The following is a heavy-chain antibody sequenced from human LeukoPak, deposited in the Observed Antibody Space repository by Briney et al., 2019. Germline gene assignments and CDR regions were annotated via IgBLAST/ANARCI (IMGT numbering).Heavy chain of an antibody. J-gene: IGHJ4*02. CDR3: AKARRIAVAGHTGADY. Sequence: GRSLRLSCSASGFTFSSYGMHWVRQAPGKGLEWVAVISYDGSTKYYADSVKGRFTISRDNSKNTLYLQMNSLRAEDTAVYYCAKARRIAVAGHTGADYWGQGTLVTVSS. V-gene: IGHV3-30*18. CDR1: GFTFSSYG. D-gene: IGHD6-19*01. CDR2: ISYDGSTK.